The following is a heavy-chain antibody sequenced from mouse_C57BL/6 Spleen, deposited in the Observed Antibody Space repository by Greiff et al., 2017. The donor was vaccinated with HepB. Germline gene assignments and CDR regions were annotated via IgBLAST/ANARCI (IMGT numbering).Heavy chain of an antibody. V-gene: IGHV1-50*01. CDR1: GYTFTSYW. CDR3: ARRRSKDAMDY. CDR2: IDPSDSYT. D-gene: IGHD2-5*01. Sequence: VQLQQPGAELVKPGASVKLSCKASGYTFTSYWMQWVKQRPGQGLEWIGEIDPSDSYTNYNQKFKGKATLTVDTSSSTAYMQLSSLTSEDSAVYYCARRRSKDAMDYWGQGTSVTVSS. J-gene: IGHJ4*01.